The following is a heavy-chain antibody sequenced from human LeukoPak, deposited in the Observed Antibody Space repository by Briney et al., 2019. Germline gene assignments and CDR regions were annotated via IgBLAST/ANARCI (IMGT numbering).Heavy chain of an antibody. D-gene: IGHD3-22*01. Sequence: GSLRLSCAASGFTFSSYAMTWVRQAPGKGLEWVSTISGSGGDTYDADSVKGRFTISRDNSKNTLYLQMNGLRAEDTAVYYCAKDSSSASYFDYWGQGTLVTVSS. V-gene: IGHV3-23*01. J-gene: IGHJ4*02. CDR1: GFTFSSYA. CDR2: ISGSGGDT. CDR3: AKDSSSASYFDY.